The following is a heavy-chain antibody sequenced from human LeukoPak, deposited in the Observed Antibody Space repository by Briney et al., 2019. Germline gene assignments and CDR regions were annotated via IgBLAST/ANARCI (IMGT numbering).Heavy chain of an antibody. D-gene: IGHD6-13*01. CDR2: INHSGST. V-gene: IGHV4-34*01. Sequence: PSETLSLTCAVYGGSFSGYYWSWIRQPPGKGLEWIGEINHSGSTNYNPSLKSRVTISVDTSKNQFSLKLSSVTAADTAVYYCARLIAAAGTQGNWFVPWGQGTLVTVSS. CDR1: GGSFSGYY. CDR3: ARLIAAAGTQGNWFVP. J-gene: IGHJ5*02.